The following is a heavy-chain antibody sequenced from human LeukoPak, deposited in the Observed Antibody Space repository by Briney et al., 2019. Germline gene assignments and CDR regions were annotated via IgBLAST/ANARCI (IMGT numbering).Heavy chain of an antibody. CDR2: IRYDGSNK. CDR3: AKEEGIEIYYFDY. V-gene: IGHV3-30*02. D-gene: IGHD5-24*01. CDR1: GFTFSSYG. J-gene: IGHJ4*02. Sequence: PGGSLRLSCAASGFTFSSYGMHWVRQAPGKGLEWVAFIRYDGSNKYYADSVKGRFTISRDNSKDTLYLQMNSLRAEDTAVYYCAKEEGIEIYYFDYWGQGTLVTVSS.